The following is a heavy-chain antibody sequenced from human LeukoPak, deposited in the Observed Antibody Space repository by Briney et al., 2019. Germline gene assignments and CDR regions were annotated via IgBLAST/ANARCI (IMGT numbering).Heavy chain of an antibody. CDR3: STTYYYDSSEGY. J-gene: IGHJ4*02. Sequence: GGSLRLSCAASGFTFSNAWMNWVRQAPGKGLEWVGRIKSKTDGGITDYAAPVKGRFTISRDDSKNTLYLQMNSLKTEDTAVYYCSTTYYYDSSEGYWGQGTLVTVSS. CDR2: IKSKTDGGIT. D-gene: IGHD3-22*01. CDR1: GFTFSNAW. V-gene: IGHV3-15*07.